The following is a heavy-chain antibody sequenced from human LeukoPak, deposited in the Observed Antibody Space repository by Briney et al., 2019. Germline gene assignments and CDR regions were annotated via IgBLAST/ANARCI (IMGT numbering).Heavy chain of an antibody. V-gene: IGHV4-34*01. D-gene: IGHD3-9*01. CDR3: ARGRYYDILTGYSRIKYNWFDP. Sequence: SETLSLTCAVYGGSFSGYHWSWIRQPPGKGLEWIGEINHSGSTNYNPSLKSRVTISVDTSKNQFSLKLSSVTAADTAVYYCARGRYYDILTGYSRIKYNWFDPWGQGTLVTVSS. J-gene: IGHJ5*02. CDR2: INHSGST. CDR1: GGSFSGYH.